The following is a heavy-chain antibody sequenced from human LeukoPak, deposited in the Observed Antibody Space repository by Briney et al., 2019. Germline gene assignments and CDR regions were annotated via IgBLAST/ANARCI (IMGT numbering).Heavy chain of an antibody. CDR1: GGSISSYY. D-gene: IGHD1-7*01. CDR2: IYYSGST. V-gene: IGHV4-59*01. CDR3: ARGGLYNWNYSDCYYYYMDV. Sequence: SETLSLTCTVSGGSISSYYWSWIRQPPGKGLEWIGYIYYSGSTNYNPSLKSRVTISVDTSKNQFSLKLSSVTAADTAVYYCARGGLYNWNYSDCYYYYMDVWGKGTTVTVSS. J-gene: IGHJ6*03.